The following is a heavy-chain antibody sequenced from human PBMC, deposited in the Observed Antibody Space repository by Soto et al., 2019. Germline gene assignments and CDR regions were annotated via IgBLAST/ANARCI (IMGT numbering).Heavy chain of an antibody. V-gene: IGHV1-69*13. Sequence: ASVKVSCKASGGTFSSYAISWVRQAPGQGLEWMGGIIPIFGTANYAQKFQGRVTITADESTSTAYMELSSLRSEDTAVYYCVSSVGATIYTYYYYGMDVWGQGTTVTVSS. J-gene: IGHJ6*02. D-gene: IGHD1-26*01. CDR2: IIPIFGTA. CDR1: GGTFSSYA. CDR3: VSSVGATIYTYYYYGMDV.